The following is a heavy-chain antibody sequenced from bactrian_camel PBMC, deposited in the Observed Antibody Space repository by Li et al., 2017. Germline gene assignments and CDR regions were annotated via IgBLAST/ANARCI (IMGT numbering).Heavy chain of an antibody. J-gene: IGHJ4*01. CDR3: AAVTPSPGVVINTEPWSH. V-gene: IGHV3S40*01. CDR1: APTFRRDA. Sequence: DVQLVESGGGRVQPGESLRLSCAASAPTFRRDAMMWVRQAQGKGLEWVSLVNEAGTSTSYADSVKGRFTISRDNAKNTLYLQMSILTPEDTAMYYCAAVTPSPGVVINTEPWSHWGQGTQVTVS. CDR2: VNEAGTST. D-gene: IGHD3*01.